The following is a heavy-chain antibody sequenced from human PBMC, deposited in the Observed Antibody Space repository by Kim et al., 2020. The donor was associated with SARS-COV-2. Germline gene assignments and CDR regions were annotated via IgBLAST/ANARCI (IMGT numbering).Heavy chain of an antibody. J-gene: IGHJ6*02. Sequence: GGSLRLSCAASGFTFSTSWMHWVRQAPGKGLVWVSRINTDGSNTAHAESVKGRFTLSRDNAKNTLYLQMDSLRAEDTAVYYCARVSSGYYYGMDVWGRGT. CDR3: ARVSSGYYYGMDV. V-gene: IGHV3-74*01. CDR2: INTDGSNT. CDR1: GFTFSTSW. D-gene: IGHD1-26*01.